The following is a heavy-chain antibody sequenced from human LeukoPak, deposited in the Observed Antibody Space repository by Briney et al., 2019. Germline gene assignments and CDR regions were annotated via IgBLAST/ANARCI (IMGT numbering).Heavy chain of an antibody. CDR1: GFTFSSYA. CDR2: ISGSGDST. V-gene: IGHV3-23*01. Sequence: GGSLRLSCAASGFTFSSYAMSWVGQAPGRGGEGVAAISGSGDSTYYSDSVKGRFTISRHNSKNTLYVQMNSLRADDTAVYYCAKPLVSDYYDSSGYWGYWGQGTLVTVSS. J-gene: IGHJ4*02. D-gene: IGHD3-22*01. CDR3: AKPLVSDYYDSSGYWGY.